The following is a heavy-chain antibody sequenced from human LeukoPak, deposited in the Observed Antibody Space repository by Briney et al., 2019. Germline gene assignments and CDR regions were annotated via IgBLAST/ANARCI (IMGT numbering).Heavy chain of an antibody. CDR3: ARGDYGDYRGAFDI. D-gene: IGHD4-17*01. V-gene: IGHV3-53*01. Sequence: HSGGSLRPSCAASGFTVSSNYMSWVRQAPGKGLEWVSVIYSGGSTYYADSVKGRFTISRDNSKNTLYLQMNSLRAEDTAVYYCARGDYGDYRGAFDIWGQGTMVTVSS. CDR2: IYSGGST. J-gene: IGHJ3*02. CDR1: GFTVSSNY.